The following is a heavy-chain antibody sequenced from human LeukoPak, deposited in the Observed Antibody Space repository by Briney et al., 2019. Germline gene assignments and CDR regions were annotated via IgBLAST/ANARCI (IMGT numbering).Heavy chain of an antibody. D-gene: IGHD2-15*01. J-gene: IGHJ4*02. CDR3: ARDRGYCSGGSCYTPDY. CDR2: IWFDGTNE. Sequence: GGSLRLSCAASGFTFSSYVMHWVRQAPGKGLEWVAIIWFDGTNEYYADSVKGRFTISRDNSKNTLYLQMNSLRAEDTAVYYCARDRGYCSGGSCYTPDYWGQGTLVTVSS. V-gene: IGHV3-33*01. CDR1: GFTFSSYV.